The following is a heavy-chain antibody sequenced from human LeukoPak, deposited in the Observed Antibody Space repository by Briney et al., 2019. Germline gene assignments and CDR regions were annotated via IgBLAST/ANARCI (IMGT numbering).Heavy chain of an antibody. V-gene: IGHV3-7*03. J-gene: IGHJ4*02. D-gene: IGHD2-2*01. CDR3: ASMTLV. CDR1: GFIFSTYW. Sequence: GGSLRLSCTASGFIFSTYWMTWVRQAPGKGLEWVANIIQDGSEKYYVDAVKGRFTISRDNAKNSLYLQMDSLRAEDTAVYYCASMTLVWGQGTLVTVSS. CDR2: IIQDGSEK.